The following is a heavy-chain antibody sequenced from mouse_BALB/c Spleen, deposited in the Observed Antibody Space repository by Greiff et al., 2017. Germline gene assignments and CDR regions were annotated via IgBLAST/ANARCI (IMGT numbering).Heavy chain of an antibody. V-gene: IGHV3-1*02. CDR3: ASHYDYDWFAY. J-gene: IGHJ3*01. Sequence: VKLQEVGPDLGKPSQSLSPPRPVSGYSLPSGFSWHWIRQFPGNKLEWMGYIHYSGSTNHNPSLKSRISITRDTSKNQFFLQLNSVTTEDTATYYCASHYDYDWFAYWGQGTLVTVSA. CDR2: IHYSGST. D-gene: IGHD2-4*01. CDR1: GYSLPSGFS.